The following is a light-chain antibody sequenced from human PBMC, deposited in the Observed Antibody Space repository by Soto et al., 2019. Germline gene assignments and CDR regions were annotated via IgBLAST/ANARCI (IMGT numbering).Light chain of an antibody. CDR3: CSYTSNTVV. CDR1: NSDVGIYNL. V-gene: IGLV2-23*01. J-gene: IGLJ2*01. CDR2: EGT. Sequence: QSALTQPASVSGSPGQSITVSCTGINSDVGIYNLVSWYQHHPGKAPKLVLYEGTKRPSGVSSRFSGSKSGNTASLTISGLQAEDEGDYYCCSYTSNTVVFGGGTKLTVL.